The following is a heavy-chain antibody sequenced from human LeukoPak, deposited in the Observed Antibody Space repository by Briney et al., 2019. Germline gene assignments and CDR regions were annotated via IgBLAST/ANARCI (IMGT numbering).Heavy chain of an antibody. J-gene: IGHJ4*02. CDR1: GGSISSYY. CDR3: ERHEYSSGVIDY. V-gene: IGHV4-59*08. Sequence: PSETLSLTCTVSGGSISSYYWSWIRQPPGKGLEWIGYIYYSGSTNYNPSLKSRVTISVDTSKNQFSLKLSSVTAADTAVYYCERHEYSSGVIDYWGQGTLVTVSS. D-gene: IGHD6-19*01. CDR2: IYYSGST.